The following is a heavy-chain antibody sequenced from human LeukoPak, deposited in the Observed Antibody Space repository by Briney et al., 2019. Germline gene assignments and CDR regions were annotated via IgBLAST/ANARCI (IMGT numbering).Heavy chain of an antibody. D-gene: IGHD5-12*01. CDR2: IIPIFGTA. Sequence: GASVKVSCKASGGTFSSYAISWARQAPGQGLEWMGGIIPIFGTANYAQKFQGRVTITADESTSTAYMELSSLRSEDTAVYYCARGVGGYSGYDQTYYFDYWGQGTLVTVSS. V-gene: IGHV1-69*13. J-gene: IGHJ4*02. CDR3: ARGVGGYSGYDQTYYFDY. CDR1: GGTFSSYA.